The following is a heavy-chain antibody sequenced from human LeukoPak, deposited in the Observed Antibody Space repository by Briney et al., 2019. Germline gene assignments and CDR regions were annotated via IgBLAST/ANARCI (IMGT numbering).Heavy chain of an antibody. V-gene: IGHV4-59*12. Sequence: SETLSLTCTVSGGSISSYYWSWIRQPPGKGLEWIGYIYYSGSTDYNPSLKSRVTISLDTSKNQFSLQLSSVTAADTAVYYCARLQLERRLGNWFDPWGQGTLVTVSS. D-gene: IGHD1-1*01. CDR1: GGSISSYY. CDR2: IYYSGST. J-gene: IGHJ5*02. CDR3: ARLQLERRLGNWFDP.